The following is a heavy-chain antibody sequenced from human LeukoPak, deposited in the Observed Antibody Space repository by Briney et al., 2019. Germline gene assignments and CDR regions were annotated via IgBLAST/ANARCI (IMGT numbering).Heavy chain of an antibody. CDR3: ARRRVVVVAATVPSLKRYWYFDL. CDR2: INHSRST. CDR1: GGSSSGYY. V-gene: IGHV4-34*01. Sequence: NPSETLSLTCAVSGGSSSGYYWSWIRQPPGKGLEWIGEINHSRSTNYNTSLKSRVTISVDTAKNQFSLKLSSVTAADTAVYYCARRRVVVVAATVPSLKRYWYFDLWGRGTPVTVSS. D-gene: IGHD2-15*01. J-gene: IGHJ2*01.